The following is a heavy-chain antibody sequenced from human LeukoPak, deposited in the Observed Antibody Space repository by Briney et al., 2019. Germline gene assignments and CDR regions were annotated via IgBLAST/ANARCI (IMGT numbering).Heavy chain of an antibody. D-gene: IGHD2-15*01. CDR1: GGSFSGYY. V-gene: IGHV4-34*01. Sequence: SETLSLTCAVYGGSFSGYYWSWIRQPPGKGLEWIGEINHSGSTNYNPSLKSRVTISVDTSKNQFSLKLSSVTAADTAVYYCARGERSLVAAQFELWRRGNLVTVSS. CDR3: ARGERSLVAAQFEL. CDR2: INHSGST. J-gene: IGHJ2*01.